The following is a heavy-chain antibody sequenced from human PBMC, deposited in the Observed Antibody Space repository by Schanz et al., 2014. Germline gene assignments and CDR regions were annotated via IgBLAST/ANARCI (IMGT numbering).Heavy chain of an antibody. D-gene: IGHD2-21*01. CDR3: ARDRLECGAECYSVEVFEI. CDR2: IIPVLNIA. J-gene: IGHJ4*02. CDR1: GGTFSSYT. Sequence: QVQLVQSGDEVKKPGASVKVSCKLSGGTFSSYTISWMRQAPGQGLEWMGKIIPVLNIATYAQKFQDKVTITADTSTTTAYMELSGLRSEDTAVYYCARDRLECGAECYSVEVFEIWGQGTLVIVSS. V-gene: IGHV1-69*04.